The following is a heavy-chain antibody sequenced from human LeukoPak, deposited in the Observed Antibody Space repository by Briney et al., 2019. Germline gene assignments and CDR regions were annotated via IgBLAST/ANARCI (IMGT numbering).Heavy chain of an antibody. CDR1: GGTLSSYA. Sequence: ASVKVSCKASGGTLSSYAISWVRQAPGQGLEWMGRIIPILGIANYAQKFQGRVTITADKSTSTAYMELSSLRSEDTAVYYCARVYEDRIAARPPYYYYYGMDVWGQGTTVTVSS. CDR3: ARVYEDRIAARPPYYYYYGMDV. V-gene: IGHV1-69*04. D-gene: IGHD6-6*01. J-gene: IGHJ6*02. CDR2: IIPILGIA.